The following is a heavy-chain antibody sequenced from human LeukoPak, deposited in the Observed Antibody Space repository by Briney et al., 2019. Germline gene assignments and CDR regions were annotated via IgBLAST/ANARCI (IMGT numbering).Heavy chain of an antibody. D-gene: IGHD2-15*01. CDR3: AKSLVAAGAFDI. CDR2: FKSKTDGGTT. CDR1: GFTFSYAW. V-gene: IGHV3-15*01. J-gene: IGHJ3*02. Sequence: GGSLRLSCVASGFTFSYAWMSWVRQTPGKGLEWVARFKSKTDGGTTDYAAPVKGRFTISRDDLKNTLYLQMNSLRAEDTAVYYCAKSLVAAGAFDIWGQGTMVTVSS.